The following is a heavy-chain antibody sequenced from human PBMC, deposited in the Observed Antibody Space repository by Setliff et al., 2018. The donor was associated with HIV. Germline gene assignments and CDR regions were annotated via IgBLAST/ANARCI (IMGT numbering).Heavy chain of an antibody. CDR2: IGAVGGPT. V-gene: IGHV3-23*01. J-gene: IGHJ6*03. CDR1: GFTFSTYA. D-gene: IGHD3-22*01. CDR3: ARGGEYYSDSGGIYYYMDV. Sequence: GGSLRLSCAASGFTFSTYAMGWVRQAPGKGLEWVSTIGAVGGPTHYAESVKGRFTISKDNSKNTLYLQMSSLRDEDTAVYYCARGGEYYSDSGGIYYYMDVWGKGTTVTVSS.